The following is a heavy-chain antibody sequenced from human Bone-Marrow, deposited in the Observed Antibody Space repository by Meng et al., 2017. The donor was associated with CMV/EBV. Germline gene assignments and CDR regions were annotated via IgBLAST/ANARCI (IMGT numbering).Heavy chain of an antibody. J-gene: IGHJ4*02. CDR2: ISSSSSTI. D-gene: IGHD6-6*01. CDR3: ARGRQGDY. V-gene: IGHV3-48*04. CDR1: GFTFSSYS. Sequence: GESLKISCAASGFTFSSYSMNWVRQAPGKGLEWVSYISSSSSTIYYADSVKGRFTISRDNAKNSLYLQMNSLRAEDTAVYYCARGRQGDYWGQGTLVTVSS.